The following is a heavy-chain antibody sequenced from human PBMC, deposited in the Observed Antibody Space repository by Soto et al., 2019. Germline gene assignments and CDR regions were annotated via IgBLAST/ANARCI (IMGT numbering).Heavy chain of an antibody. CDR2: IYSGGST. CDR3: ARDRWLRYSGYAPASYGMDV. V-gene: IGHV3-53*01. J-gene: IGHJ6*02. CDR1: GFTVSSNY. Sequence: EVQLVESGGGLIQPGGSLRLSCAASGFTVSSNYMSWVRQAPGKGLEWVSVIYSGGSTYYADSVKGRFTISRDNSKNTLYLQMNSLRAEDTAVYYCARDRWLRYSGYAPASYGMDVWGQGTTVTVSS. D-gene: IGHD5-12*01.